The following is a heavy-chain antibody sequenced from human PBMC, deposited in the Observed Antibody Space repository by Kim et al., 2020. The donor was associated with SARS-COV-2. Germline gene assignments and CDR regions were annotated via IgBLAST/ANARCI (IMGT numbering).Heavy chain of an antibody. CDR3: ARDRVPVGIFLYLAY. CDR1: GFTFSNYA. Sequence: GGSLRLSCAASGFTFSNYAMHWVRQAPGKGLEWVAVVSYNGTTAYYADSVKGRFAISRDSSKNTVYLQMNSLRAEDTAVYYCARDRVPVGIFLYLAYWGQGILVTVS. CDR2: VSYNGTTA. J-gene: IGHJ4*02. D-gene: IGHD2-15*01. V-gene: IGHV3-30*09.